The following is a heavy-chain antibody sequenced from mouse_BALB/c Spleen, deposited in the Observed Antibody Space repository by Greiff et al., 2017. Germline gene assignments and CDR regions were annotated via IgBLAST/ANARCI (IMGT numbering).Heavy chain of an antibody. Sequence: EVKLVESGGGLVKPGGSLKLSCAASGFTFSSYAMSWVRQTPEKRLEWVASISSGGSTYYPDSVKGRFTISRDNARNILYLQMSSLRSEDTAMYYCARASFITTVVADYWGQGTTLTVSS. CDR1: GFTFSSYA. D-gene: IGHD1-1*01. J-gene: IGHJ2*01. V-gene: IGHV5-6-5*01. CDR2: ISSGGST. CDR3: ARASFITTVVADY.